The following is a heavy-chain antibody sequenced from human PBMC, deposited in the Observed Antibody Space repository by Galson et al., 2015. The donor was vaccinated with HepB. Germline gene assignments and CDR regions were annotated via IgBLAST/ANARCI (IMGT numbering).Heavy chain of an antibody. CDR3: VKDGEYDILTGYPSPHPYWYFDL. CDR2: ISSNGGST. CDR1: GFTFSSYA. Sequence: SLRLSCAASGFTFSSYAMHWVRQAPGKGLEYVSAISSNGGSTYYADSVKGRFTISRENSKNTLYLQMSSLRAKDPAVYYCVKDGEYDILTGYPSPHPYWYFDLWGRGTLVTVSS. J-gene: IGHJ2*01. D-gene: IGHD3-9*01. V-gene: IGHV3-64D*09.